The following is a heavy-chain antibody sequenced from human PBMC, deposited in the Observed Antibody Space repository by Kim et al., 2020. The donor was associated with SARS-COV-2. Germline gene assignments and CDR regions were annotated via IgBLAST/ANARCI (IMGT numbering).Heavy chain of an antibody. CDR1: GFTFSSYD. J-gene: IGHJ6*02. CDR2: IGTAGDT. CDR3: ARGGAAADNYYYGMDV. Sequence: GGSLRLSCAASGFTFSSYDMHWVRQATGKGLEWVSAIGTAGDTYYPGSVKGRFTISRENAKNSLYLQMNSLRAGDTAVYYCARGGAAADNYYYGMDVWGQGTTVTVSS. D-gene: IGHD6-13*01. V-gene: IGHV3-13*04.